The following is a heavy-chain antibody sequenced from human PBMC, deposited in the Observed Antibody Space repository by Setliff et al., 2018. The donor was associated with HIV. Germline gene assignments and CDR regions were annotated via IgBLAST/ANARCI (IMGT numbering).Heavy chain of an antibody. V-gene: IGHV3-74*01. CDR1: GFTFDRYW. Sequence: GGSLRLSCAASGFTFDRYWMHWVRQAPGKGLVWVSRVNTDGSSKTYADSVKDRFTISRDNSKNTLYLQMSSLRAEDTAVYYCAKVSRGTVVRGVIIVGYFDYWGQGTLVTVSS. D-gene: IGHD3-10*01. CDR3: AKVSRGTVVRGVIIVGYFDY. J-gene: IGHJ4*02. CDR2: VNTDGSSK.